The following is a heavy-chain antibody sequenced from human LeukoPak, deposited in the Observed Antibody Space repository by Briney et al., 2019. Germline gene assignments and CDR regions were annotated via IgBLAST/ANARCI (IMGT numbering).Heavy chain of an antibody. D-gene: IGHD1-26*01. CDR2: ISGIGGST. Sequence: PGGSLRLSCAGAAFPFSNAWMTWVRQAPGKGLEWVSGISGIGGSTYYADSVKGRFSISRDNSKNTLYLQLNSLTVEDTAEYYCAKAHGGSYHSGIDWGQGTLVIVSS. J-gene: IGHJ4*02. V-gene: IGHV3-23*01. CDR1: AFPFSNAW. CDR3: AKAHGGSYHSGID.